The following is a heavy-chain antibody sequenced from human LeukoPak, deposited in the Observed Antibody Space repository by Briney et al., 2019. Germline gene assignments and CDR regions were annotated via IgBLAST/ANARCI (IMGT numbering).Heavy chain of an antibody. Sequence: ASVKVSCKASGYTFTSYAMHWVRQAPGQRLEWMGWINAGNGNTKYSQKFQGRVTITRDTSASTAYMELSSLRSEDTAVYYCAREGLPDSSGYYFIYWGQGTLVTVSS. CDR1: GYTFTSYA. CDR3: AREGLPDSSGYYFIY. CDR2: INAGNGNT. V-gene: IGHV1-3*01. J-gene: IGHJ4*02. D-gene: IGHD3-22*01.